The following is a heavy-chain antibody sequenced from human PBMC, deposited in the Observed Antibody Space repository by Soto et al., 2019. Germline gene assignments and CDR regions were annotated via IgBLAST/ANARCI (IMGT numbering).Heavy chain of an antibody. CDR1: GFNFNSYT. D-gene: IGHD2-15*01. J-gene: IGHJ6*02. V-gene: IGHV3-21*01. CDR2: ISSSGYI. Sequence: LRLSCAASGFNFNSYTINWVRRAPGKRLEWLSSISSSGYIFSTDSVRGRFTISRDNAKNSVYLQINSLRAEDTAVYFCARDCSGGSCYPGMDVWGQGTTVTVSS. CDR3: ARDCSGGSCYPGMDV.